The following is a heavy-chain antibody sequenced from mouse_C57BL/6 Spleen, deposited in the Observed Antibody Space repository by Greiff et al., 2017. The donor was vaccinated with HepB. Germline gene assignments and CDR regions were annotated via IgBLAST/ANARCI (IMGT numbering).Heavy chain of an antibody. CDR2: INPSNGGT. V-gene: IGHV1-53*01. CDR3: ARLSITTVVADYAMDY. D-gene: IGHD1-1*01. J-gene: IGHJ4*01. CDR1: GYTFTSYW. Sequence: QVQLQQPGTELVKPGASVKLSCKASGYTFTSYWMHWVKQRPGQGLEWIGNINPSNGGTNYNEKFKSKATLTVDKSSSTAYMQLSSLTSEDSAVYYCARLSITTVVADYAMDYWGQGTSVTVSS.